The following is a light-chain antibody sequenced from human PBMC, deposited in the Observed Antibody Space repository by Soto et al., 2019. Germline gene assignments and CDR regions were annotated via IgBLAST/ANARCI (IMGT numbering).Light chain of an antibody. Sequence: DIQMTQSPSTLSASVGDRVTITCRASQSLNNHLAWYQQTPGKAPKLLIYDASTLERGVPSRFSGTGSGTEFTLTISSLHPDDFATYYCQQYHRSSITFGQGTRLEIK. V-gene: IGKV1-5*01. J-gene: IGKJ5*01. CDR1: QSLNNH. CDR2: DAS. CDR3: QQYHRSSIT.